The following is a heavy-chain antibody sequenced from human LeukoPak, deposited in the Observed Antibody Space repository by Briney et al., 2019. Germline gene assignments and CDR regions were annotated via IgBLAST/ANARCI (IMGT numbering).Heavy chain of an antibody. CDR2: IYYSGST. V-gene: IGHV4-59*08. D-gene: IGHD3-9*01. CDR1: GGSISSYY. J-gene: IGHJ3*02. CDR3: ARHGYDILTGLI. Sequence: SETLSLTCTVSGGSISSYYWSWIRQPPRKGLEWIGYIYYSGSTNYNPSLKSRVTILVDTSKNQFSLKLSSVTAADTAVYYCARHGYDILTGLIWGQGTVVTVSS.